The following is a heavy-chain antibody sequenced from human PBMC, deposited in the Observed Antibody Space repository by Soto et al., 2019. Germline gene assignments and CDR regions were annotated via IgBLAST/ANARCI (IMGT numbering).Heavy chain of an antibody. J-gene: IGHJ6*02. V-gene: IGHV4-34*01. Sequence: SETLSLTCAVYGGSFSGYYWSWIRQPPGKGLEWIGEINHSGSTNYNPSLKSRVTISVDTSKNQFSLKLSSVTAADTAVYYCARVVTMIVVVIKGAYGMDVWGQGTTVTVSS. CDR1: GGSFSGYY. CDR3: ARVVTMIVVVIKGAYGMDV. D-gene: IGHD3-22*01. CDR2: INHSGST.